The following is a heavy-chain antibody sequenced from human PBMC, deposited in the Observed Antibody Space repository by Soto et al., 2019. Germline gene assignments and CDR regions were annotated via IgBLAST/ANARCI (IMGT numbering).Heavy chain of an antibody. V-gene: IGHV3-30*18. J-gene: IGHJ4*02. CDR1: GFTFSSYG. CDR2: ISYDGSNK. Sequence: QVQLVESGGGVVQPGRSLRLSCAASGFTFSSYGMHWVRQAPGKGLEWVAVISYDGSNKYYADSVKGRFTISRDHSKNTLYLQMTSLRAEDTAVYYCAKALYSYGYEALDYWGQGTLVIVSS. CDR3: AKALYSYGYEALDY. D-gene: IGHD5-18*01.